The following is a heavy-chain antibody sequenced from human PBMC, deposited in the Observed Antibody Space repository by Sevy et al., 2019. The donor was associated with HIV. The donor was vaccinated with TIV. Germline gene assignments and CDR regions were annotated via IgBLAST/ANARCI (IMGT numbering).Heavy chain of an antibody. D-gene: IGHD6-13*01. V-gene: IGHV3-7*03. CDR3: ARDSDRSSYFAD. CDR1: GFSLSSNW. Sequence: GGSLRLSCAASGFSLSSNWMSWVRQAPGKGLEWLAKIKQDGSEKFYVDSVKGRFTISRDNAMNSLFLDMHSLRVEDTAIYFCARDSDRSSYFADWGQGTLVTVSS. CDR2: IKQDGSEK. J-gene: IGHJ4*02.